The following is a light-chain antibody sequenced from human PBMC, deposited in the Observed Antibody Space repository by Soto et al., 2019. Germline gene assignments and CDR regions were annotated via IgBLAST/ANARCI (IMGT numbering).Light chain of an antibody. CDR3: QQYYDWPQT. CDR1: QSIRYNY. V-gene: IGKV3-20*01. Sequence: EIVLTQSPGTLSLSPGEGATLSCRASQSIRYNYLAWYQQRPGQAPRLLIYDASSRATGVPDRFSGSGSGTAFTLTISSLQSDDVAVYYCQQYYDWPQTFGQGTKVDI. J-gene: IGKJ1*01. CDR2: DAS.